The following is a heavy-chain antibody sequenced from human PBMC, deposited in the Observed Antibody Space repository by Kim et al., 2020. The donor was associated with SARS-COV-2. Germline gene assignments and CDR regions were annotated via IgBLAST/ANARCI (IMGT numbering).Heavy chain of an antibody. V-gene: IGHV3-21*06. Sequence: GGSLRLSCADSGFTFSDKAMHWVRQAPGKGLEWLASIRRGRSNIQYSDSVKGRFTISRDNPNNLLFLQMNSLRAEDTATYYCASNNAYYYAIDVGGQGTTLTVSS. CDR1: GFTFSDKA. CDR3: ASNNAYYYAIDV. J-gene: IGHJ6*02. D-gene: IGHD1-1*01. CDR2: IRRGRSNI.